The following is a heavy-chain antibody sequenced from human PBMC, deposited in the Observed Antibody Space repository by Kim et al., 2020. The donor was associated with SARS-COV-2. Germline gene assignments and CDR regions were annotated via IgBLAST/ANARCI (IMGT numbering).Heavy chain of an antibody. CDR1: GYTFTSYG. CDR2: ISAYNGNT. D-gene: IGHD7-27*01. V-gene: IGHV1-18*01. J-gene: IGHJ4*02. CDR3: ARDFRLLGIGKEARDY. Sequence: ASVKVSCKASGYTFTSYGISWVRQAPGQGLEWMGWISAYNGNTNYAQKLQGRVTMTTDTSTSTAYMELRSLRSDDTAVYYCARDFRLLGIGKEARDYWGQGTLVTVSS.